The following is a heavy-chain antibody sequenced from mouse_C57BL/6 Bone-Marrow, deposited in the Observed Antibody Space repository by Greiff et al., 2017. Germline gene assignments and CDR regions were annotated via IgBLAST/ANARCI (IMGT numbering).Heavy chain of an antibody. CDR1: GYTFTSYG. V-gene: IGHV1-81*01. J-gene: IGHJ1*03. Sequence: QVQLKQSGAELARPGASVKLSCKASGYTFTSYGISWVKQRTGQGLEWIGEIYPRSGNTYYNEKFKGKATLTADKSSSTAYMELRSLTSEDSAVYFCARLGWLPLYWYFDVWGTGTTVTVSS. CDR2: IYPRSGNT. CDR3: ARLGWLPLYWYFDV. D-gene: IGHD2-3*01.